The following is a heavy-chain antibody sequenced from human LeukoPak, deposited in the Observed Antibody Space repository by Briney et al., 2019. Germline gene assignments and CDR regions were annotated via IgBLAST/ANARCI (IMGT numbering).Heavy chain of an antibody. CDR2: ISSSSSYI. CDR1: GFTFSSYS. J-gene: IGHJ3*02. Sequence: PGGSLRLSCAASGFTFSSYSMNWVRQAPGKGLEWVSSISSSSSYIYYADSVKGRFTISRDNAKNSLYLQMNSLRAKDTAVYYCARGVLWFGEGAFDIWGQGTMVTVSS. V-gene: IGHV3-21*01. D-gene: IGHD3-10*01. CDR3: ARGVLWFGEGAFDI.